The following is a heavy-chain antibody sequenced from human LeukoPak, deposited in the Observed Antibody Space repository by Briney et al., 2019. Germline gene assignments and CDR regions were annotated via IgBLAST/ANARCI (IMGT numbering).Heavy chain of an antibody. Sequence: ASVTVSFKASGYTFTSYYMHWVRQAPGQGLEWMGIINPSGGSTSYAQKFQGRVTMTRDTSTSTVYMELSSLRSEDTAVYYCARDASIAAAPMYYFDYWGQGTLVTVSS. V-gene: IGHV1-46*01. CDR1: GYTFTSYY. J-gene: IGHJ4*02. D-gene: IGHD6-13*01. CDR3: ARDASIAAAPMYYFDY. CDR2: INPSGGST.